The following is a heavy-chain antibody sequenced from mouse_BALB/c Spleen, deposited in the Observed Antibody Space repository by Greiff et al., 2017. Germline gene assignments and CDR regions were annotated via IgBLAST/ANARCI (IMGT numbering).Heavy chain of an antibody. V-gene: IGHV5-17*02. CDR2: ISSGSSTI. CDR1: GFTFSSFG. CDR3: AREGDYGAWFAY. J-gene: IGHJ3*01. D-gene: IGHD2-4*01. Sequence: EVQVVESGGGLVQPGGSRKLSCAASGFTFSSFGMHWVRQAPEKGLEWVAYISSGSSTIYYADTVKGRFTISRDNPKNTLFLQMTSLRSEDTAMYYCAREGDYGAWFAYWGQGTLVTVSA.